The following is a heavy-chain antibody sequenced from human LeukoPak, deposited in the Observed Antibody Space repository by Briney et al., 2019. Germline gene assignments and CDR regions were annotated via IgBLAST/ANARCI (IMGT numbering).Heavy chain of an antibody. CDR3: AKWGDYDILTGYYVSDF. J-gene: IGHJ4*02. V-gene: IGHV3-23*01. D-gene: IGHD3-9*01. CDR1: GFTITTAW. CDR2: ITGSGDTT. Sequence: PGGSLRLSCVTSGFTITTAWMSWVRQAPGKGLEWVSAITGSGDTTYYADSVKGRFTISRDNSKNTLYVKMNTLRAEDTAVYYCAKWGDYDILTGYYVSDFWGQGTLVTVSS.